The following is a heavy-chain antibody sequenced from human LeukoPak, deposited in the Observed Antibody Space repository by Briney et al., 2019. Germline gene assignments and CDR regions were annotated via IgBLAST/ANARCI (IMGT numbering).Heavy chain of an antibody. CDR1: GGSFSGYY. Sequence: SETLSLTCAVYGGSFSGYYWSWIRQPPGKGLEWIGEINHSGSTNYNPSLKSRVTISVDTSKNQFSLKLSSVTAADTAVYYCARHKVATIQGYFDYWGQGTLVTVSS. D-gene: IGHD5-24*01. V-gene: IGHV4-34*01. J-gene: IGHJ4*02. CDR2: INHSGST. CDR3: ARHKVATIQGYFDY.